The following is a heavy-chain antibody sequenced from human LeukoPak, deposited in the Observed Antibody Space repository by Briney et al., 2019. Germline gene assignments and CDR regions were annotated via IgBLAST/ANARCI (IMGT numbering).Heavy chain of an antibody. CDR1: GFTFSNAY. CDR3: AKEWVAGTDY. Sequence: GGSLRLSCAASGFTFSNAYMSWVRQAPGKGLEWVSAISGSGGSTYYADSVKGRFTISRDNSKNTLYLQMNSLRAEDTAVYYCAKEWVAGTDYWGQGTLVTVSS. J-gene: IGHJ4*02. CDR2: ISGSGGST. V-gene: IGHV3-23*01. D-gene: IGHD6-19*01.